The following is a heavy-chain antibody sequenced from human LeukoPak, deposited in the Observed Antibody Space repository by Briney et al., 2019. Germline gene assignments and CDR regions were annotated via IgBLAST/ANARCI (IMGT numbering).Heavy chain of an antibody. D-gene: IGHD1-1*01. J-gene: IGHJ4*02. CDR2: ISSSSSTI. CDR3: ARDLLQGWNPYYFDY. CDR1: GFTFSSYS. Sequence: AGGSLRLSCAASGFTFSSYSMNWVRQAPGKGLEWVSYISSSSSTIYYADSVKGRFTISRDNAKNSLYLQMNSLRAEDTAVYYCARDLLQGWNPYYFDYWGQGTLVTVSS. V-gene: IGHV3-48*01.